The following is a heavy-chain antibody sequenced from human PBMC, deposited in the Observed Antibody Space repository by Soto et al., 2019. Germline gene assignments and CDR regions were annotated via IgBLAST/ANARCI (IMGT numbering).Heavy chain of an antibody. V-gene: IGHV4-34*01. Sequence: PSETLSLTCAVYGGSFSGYYWSWIRQPPGKGLEWIGEINHSGSTNYNPSLKSRVTISVDTSKNQFSLKLSSVTAADTAVYYCARGYRPRTMIVVVIRPIFDYWGQGTLVTVSS. J-gene: IGHJ4*02. CDR1: GGSFSGYY. CDR3: ARGYRPRTMIVVVIRPIFDY. D-gene: IGHD3-22*01. CDR2: INHSGST.